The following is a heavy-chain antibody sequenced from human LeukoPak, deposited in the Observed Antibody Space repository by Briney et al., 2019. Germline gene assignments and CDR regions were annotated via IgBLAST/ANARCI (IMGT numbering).Heavy chain of an antibody. J-gene: IGHJ5*02. CDR1: GGSISSSSYY. Sequence: SETLSLTCTVSGGSISSSSYYWGWIRQPPGKGLEWIGSIYYSGGTYYNPSLKSRVTISVDTSKNQFSLKLSSVTAADTAVYYCASTRRSSVVGAINWFDPWGQGTLVTVSS. D-gene: IGHD1-26*01. CDR2: IYYSGGT. CDR3: ASTRRSSVVGAINWFDP. V-gene: IGHV4-39*01.